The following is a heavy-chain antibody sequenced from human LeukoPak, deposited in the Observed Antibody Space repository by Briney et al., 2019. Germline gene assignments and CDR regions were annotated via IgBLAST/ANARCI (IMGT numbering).Heavy chain of an antibody. CDR1: GFIFSSYA. CDR2: ISNDGSNK. D-gene: IGHD4-17*01. Sequence: AGGSLRLSCAAPGFIFSSYAMHWVRQAPGKGLEWVAIISNDGSNKYYADSVKGRFTISRDNSKNTLYLQMNSLRAEDTAIFYCARDHYADYLFDYWGQGTLVTVSS. CDR3: ARDHYADYLFDY. V-gene: IGHV3-30-3*01. J-gene: IGHJ4*02.